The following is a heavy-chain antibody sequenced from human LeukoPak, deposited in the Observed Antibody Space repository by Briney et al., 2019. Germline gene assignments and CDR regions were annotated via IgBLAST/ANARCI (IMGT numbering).Heavy chain of an antibody. CDR2: MNPSSGNT. V-gene: IGHV1-8*01. D-gene: IGHD6-6*01. Sequence: GASVKVSCKASGYTFTSYDINWVRQATGQGLEWMGWMNPSSGNTGYAQKFQGRVTMTRNTSISTAYMELSSLRSEDTAVYYCAKDWNRIAAPVHYWGQGTLVTVSS. CDR1: GYTFTSYD. CDR3: AKDWNRIAAPVHY. J-gene: IGHJ4*02.